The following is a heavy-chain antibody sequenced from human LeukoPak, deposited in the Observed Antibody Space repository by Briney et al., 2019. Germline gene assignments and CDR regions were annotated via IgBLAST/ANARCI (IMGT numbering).Heavy chain of an antibody. Sequence: GGSLRLSCAASGFTVSSNYMSWVRQAPGKGLEWVSVIYSGGSTYYADSVKGRFTISRDNSKNTLYLQMNSLRAEDTAVYYCARAEVGATPFVFDYWGQGTLVTVSA. CDR2: IYSGGST. V-gene: IGHV3-53*01. D-gene: IGHD1-26*01. CDR1: GFTVSSNY. J-gene: IGHJ4*02. CDR3: ARAEVGATPFVFDY.